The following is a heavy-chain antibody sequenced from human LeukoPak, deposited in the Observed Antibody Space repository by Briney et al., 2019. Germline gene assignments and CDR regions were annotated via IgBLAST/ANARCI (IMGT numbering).Heavy chain of an antibody. CDR2: ISAYNGNT. D-gene: IGHD3-3*01. CDR3: ARGTSTSYYDFWSGYDFDY. Sequence: WASVKVSCKASGYTFTSYGISWVRQAPGQGLEWMGWISAYNGNTNYAQKLQGRVTMTTDTSTSTAYMELRSLRSDDTAVYYCARGTSTSYYDFWSGYDFDYWGQGTLVTVSS. J-gene: IGHJ4*02. CDR1: GYTFTSYG. V-gene: IGHV1-18*01.